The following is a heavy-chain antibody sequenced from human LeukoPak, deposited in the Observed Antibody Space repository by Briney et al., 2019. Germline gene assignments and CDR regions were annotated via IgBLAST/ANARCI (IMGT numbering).Heavy chain of an antibody. Sequence: GRSLRLSCAASGFTFSSYGMHWVRQAPGKGLEWVAVISYDGSNKYYVDSVKGRFTISRDNSKNTLYLQMNSLRAEDTAVYYCAKDLLMWVVTATPQVYYGMDVWGQGTTVTVSS. CDR1: GFTFSSYG. D-gene: IGHD2-21*02. J-gene: IGHJ6*02. V-gene: IGHV3-30*18. CDR2: ISYDGSNK. CDR3: AKDLLMWVVTATPQVYYGMDV.